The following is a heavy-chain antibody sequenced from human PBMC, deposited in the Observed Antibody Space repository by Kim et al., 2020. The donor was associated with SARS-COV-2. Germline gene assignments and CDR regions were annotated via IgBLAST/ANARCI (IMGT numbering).Heavy chain of an antibody. Sequence: GGSLRLSCAASGFNFNDYDMHWIRQAPGKGLEWVAHISYTRSKKYYADSLKGRFTISRDSSKNTLYLQMNSLRPEDTAVYFCAKDKSIFMIRFGGESDGMDVWGQGTTVTVSS. CDR2: ISYTRSKK. D-gene: IGHD3-16*01. CDR3: AKDKSIFMIRFGGESDGMDV. CDR1: GFNFNDYD. J-gene: IGHJ6*02. V-gene: IGHV3-30*18.